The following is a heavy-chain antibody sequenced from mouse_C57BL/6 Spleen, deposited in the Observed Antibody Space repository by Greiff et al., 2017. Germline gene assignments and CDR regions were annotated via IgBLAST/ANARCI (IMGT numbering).Heavy chain of an antibody. D-gene: IGHD1-1*01. CDR3: ARSDYGSSYGWFAY. CDR2: IDPANGNT. Sequence: EVMLVESVAELVRPGASVKLSCTASGFNINNTYMHWVKQRPEQGLEWIGRIDPANGNTKYAPKFQGKATITADTSSNTAYLQLSSLTSEDTAIYYGARSDYGSSYGWFAYWGQGTLVTVSA. J-gene: IGHJ3*01. V-gene: IGHV14-3*01. CDR1: GFNINNTY.